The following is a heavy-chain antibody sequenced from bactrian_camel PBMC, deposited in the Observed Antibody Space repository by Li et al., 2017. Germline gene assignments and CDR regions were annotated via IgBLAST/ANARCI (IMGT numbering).Heavy chain of an antibody. CDR1: GFIFSNYA. CDR2: IDGIGTKS. D-gene: IGHD3*01. CDR3: ASQDISGCHY. Sequence: DVQLVESGGDLVQPGGSLRLSCAASGFIFSNYAMSWVRQAPGKGLEWVAGIDGIGTKSAYVDSVKGRFSISRDNARNTVYLQMNSLKSDDTARYYCASQDISGCHYWGQGTQVTVS. V-gene: IGHV3S42*01. J-gene: IGHJ4*01.